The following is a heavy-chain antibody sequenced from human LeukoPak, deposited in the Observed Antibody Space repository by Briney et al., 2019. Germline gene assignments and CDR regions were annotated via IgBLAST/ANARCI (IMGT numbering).Heavy chain of an antibody. D-gene: IGHD6-25*01. Sequence: GGSLRLSCAASGFTFNNFAMSWVRQAPGEGLEWVSGISGRGGSTYYADSVKGRFTISRDKSKSTLYLEMSGLRAEDTVMYYCVKGSSILSAAGEFDPWGQGTRVTVSA. J-gene: IGHJ5*02. CDR3: VKGSSILSAAGEFDP. CDR2: ISGRGGST. CDR1: GFTFNNFA. V-gene: IGHV3-23*01.